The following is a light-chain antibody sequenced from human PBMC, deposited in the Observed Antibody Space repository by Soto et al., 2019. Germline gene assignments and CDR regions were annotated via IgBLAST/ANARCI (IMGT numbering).Light chain of an antibody. J-gene: IGLJ1*01. Sequence: QSVLTQPASVSGSPGQSITISCTGTSSDVGGYNFVSWYQHHPGKAPKLIIYDVNNRPSGVSNRFSGSKSGNTASLTISGLQVEDEADYYCTSYTTSSTYVFGTGTKVTVL. CDR1: SSDVGGYNF. V-gene: IGLV2-14*03. CDR2: DVN. CDR3: TSYTTSSTYV.